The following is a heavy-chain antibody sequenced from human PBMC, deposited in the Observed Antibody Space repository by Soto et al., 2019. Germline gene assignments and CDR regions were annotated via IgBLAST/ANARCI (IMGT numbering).Heavy chain of an antibody. V-gene: IGHV1-2*06. CDR2: MNVGTGGT. CDR1: GYRFTTHY. Sequence: ASVKVSCKASGYRFTTHYIHWVRQAPGQGLEWMGRMNVGTGGTTYAHKFQGRVTMTRDTSIRTAYLEVSSVKSDDTAMYYCARDGNFALRGYSFGFDFWGQGTPVTVS. CDR3: ARDGNFALRGYSFGFDF. J-gene: IGHJ4*02. D-gene: IGHD5-18*01.